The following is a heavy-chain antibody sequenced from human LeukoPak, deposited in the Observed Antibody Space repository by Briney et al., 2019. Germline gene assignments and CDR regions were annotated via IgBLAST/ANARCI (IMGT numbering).Heavy chain of an antibody. CDR2: ISYDGSNK. D-gene: IGHD5-18*01. Sequence: PGGSLRLSCAASGFTFSSYGMHWVRQAPGKGLEWVAVISYDGSNKYYADSVKGRFTISRDNSKNTLYLQMNSLRAEDTAVYYCAKEGPVDTAMGDWGQGTLVTVSS. CDR1: GFTFSSYG. J-gene: IGHJ4*02. V-gene: IGHV3-30*18. CDR3: AKEGPVDTAMGD.